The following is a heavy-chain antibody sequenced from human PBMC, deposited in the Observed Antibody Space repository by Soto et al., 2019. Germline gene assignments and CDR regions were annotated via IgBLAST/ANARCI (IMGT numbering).Heavy chain of an antibody. J-gene: IGHJ4*02. V-gene: IGHV4-59*01. CDR2: IYYSGST. CDR3: ASSGWYGPGVYYFDY. Sequence: SETLSLTCTVSGGSISSYYWNWIRQPPGKGLEWIGYIYYSGSTNYNPSLKSRVTISVDTSKNQFSLKLSSVTAADTAVYYCASSGWYGPGVYYFDYWGQGTLVTVSS. D-gene: IGHD6-19*01. CDR1: GGSISSYY.